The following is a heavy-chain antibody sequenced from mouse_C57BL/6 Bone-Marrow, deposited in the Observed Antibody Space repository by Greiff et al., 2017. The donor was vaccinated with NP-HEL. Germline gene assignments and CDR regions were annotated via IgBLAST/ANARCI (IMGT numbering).Heavy chain of an antibody. CDR3: ARKVTTYYYAMDY. CDR1: GYTFTSYW. CDR2: IYPGSGST. D-gene: IGHD2-2*01. J-gene: IGHJ4*01. Sequence: VQLQQPGAELVKPGASVKMSCKASGYTFTSYWITWVKQRPGQGLEWIGDIYPGSGSTNYNEKFKSKATLTVDTSSSTAYMQLSSLTSEDSAVYYCARKVTTYYYAMDYWGQGTSVTVSS. V-gene: IGHV1-55*01.